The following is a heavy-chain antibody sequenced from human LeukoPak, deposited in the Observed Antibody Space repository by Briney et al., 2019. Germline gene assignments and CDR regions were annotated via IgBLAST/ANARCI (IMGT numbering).Heavy chain of an antibody. CDR3: ATKQWLAPPPDS. CDR1: GFTFSKYW. J-gene: IGHJ4*02. CDR2: INTDGTVT. Sequence: GGSLRLSCAASGFTFSKYWMLWVRQAPGKGLESVSRINTDGTVTTYADSVKGRFTVSRDNADNTMLLQMNSVRDEDTAVYYCATKQWLAPPPDSWGQGTPVTVSS. V-gene: IGHV3-74*01. D-gene: IGHD6-19*01.